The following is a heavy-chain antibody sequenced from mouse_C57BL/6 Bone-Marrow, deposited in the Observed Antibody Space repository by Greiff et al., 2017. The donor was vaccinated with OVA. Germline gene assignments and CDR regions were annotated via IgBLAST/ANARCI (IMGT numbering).Heavy chain of an antibody. CDR3: ATLADRNWYFDD. CDR1: GYAFSSSW. Sequence: QVQLQQSGPELVKPGASVKISCKASGYAFSSSWMNWVKQRPGKGLEWIGRIYPGDGDTNYNGKFKGKATLTADKSSSTAYMQLSSLTSEDSAVYCCATLADRNWYFDDWGTGTTVTVSS. CDR2: IYPGDGDT. V-gene: IGHV1-82*01. J-gene: IGHJ1*03.